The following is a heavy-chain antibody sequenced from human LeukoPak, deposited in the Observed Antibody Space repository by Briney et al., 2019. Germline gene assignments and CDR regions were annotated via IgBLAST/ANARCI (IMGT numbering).Heavy chain of an antibody. V-gene: IGHV3-7*05. J-gene: IGHJ4*02. D-gene: IGHD5-18*01. CDR3: ARDRGYSSFDY. CDR1: GFTFSTSW. CDR2: IKEDGSQK. Sequence: PGGSLRLSCAASGFTFSTSWMDWVRPAPGKGLEWVAKIKEDGSQKYYVDSVKGRFTISKDNAKNSLYLQMNSLRPEDTAVYYCARDRGYSSFDYWGQGTLVTVPS.